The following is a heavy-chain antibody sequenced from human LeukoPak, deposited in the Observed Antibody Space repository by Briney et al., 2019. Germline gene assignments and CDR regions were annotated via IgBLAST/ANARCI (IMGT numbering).Heavy chain of an antibody. V-gene: IGHV1-69*04. Sequence: SVRVSCKASGGTFSSYAISWVRQAPGQGLEWMGRIIPILGIANYAQKFQGRVTITADKSTSTAYVELSSLRSEDTAVYYCARLGYGGDYWGQGTLVTVSS. CDR2: IIPILGIA. D-gene: IGHD2-15*01. J-gene: IGHJ4*02. CDR3: ARLGYGGDY. CDR1: GGTFSSYA.